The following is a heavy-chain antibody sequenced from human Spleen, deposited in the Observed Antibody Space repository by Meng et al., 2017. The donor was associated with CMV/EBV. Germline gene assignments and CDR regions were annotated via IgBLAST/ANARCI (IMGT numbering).Heavy chain of an antibody. Sequence: GGSLRLSCAASGFTFDDSAMHWVRQGPGKGLEWVSGISWNSGIIRYADSVKGRFTISRDNAKNSLYLQMNSLRAEDMALYYCVKGVGGFLNYFDYWGQGTLVTVSS. D-gene: IGHD3-3*01. CDR2: ISWNSGII. CDR1: GFTFDDSA. CDR3: VKGVGGFLNYFDY. J-gene: IGHJ4*02. V-gene: IGHV3-9*03.